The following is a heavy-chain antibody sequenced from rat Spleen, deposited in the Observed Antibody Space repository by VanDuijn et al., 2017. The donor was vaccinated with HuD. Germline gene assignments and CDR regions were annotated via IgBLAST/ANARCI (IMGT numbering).Heavy chain of an antibody. V-gene: IGHV5S13*01. CDR2: IGTGGGNT. D-gene: IGHD1-6*01. CDR3: ARGGFFRF. Sequence: EVQLVDHGGGVVQPGRSLKLSCAPSGFTFSIYGMAWVRQAPTKGLEWVASIGTGGGNTYYRDSVKGRFTISRDNAKNTLYLQMDSLRSEDTATYYCARGGFFRFWGQGVMVTVSS. J-gene: IGHJ2*01. CDR1: GFTFSIYG.